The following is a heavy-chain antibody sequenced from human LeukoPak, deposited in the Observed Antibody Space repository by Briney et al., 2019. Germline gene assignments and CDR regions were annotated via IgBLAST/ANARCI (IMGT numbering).Heavy chain of an antibody. CDR1: GGSFSGYY. CDR3: ARGDLMDFDY. CDR2: INHSGST. V-gene: IGHV4-34*01. J-gene: IGHJ4*02. Sequence: PSETLSLTCAVYGGSFSGYYWSWIRQPPGKGLEWIGEINHSGSTNYNPSLKSRVTISVDTSKNQFSLKLSSVTAADTVVYYCARGDLMDFDYWGQGTLVTVSS. D-gene: IGHD5-24*01.